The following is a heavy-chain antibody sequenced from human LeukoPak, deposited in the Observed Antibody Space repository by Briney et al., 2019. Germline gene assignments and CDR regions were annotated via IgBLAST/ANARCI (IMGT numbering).Heavy chain of an antibody. Sequence: PGGSLRLSCAASGFTFSIFWMTWVRQAPGKGLEWVANIKQDGSEKYYVDSVEGRFTISRDNAKNSLYLQMNSLRAEDTAVYYCAQQRGYGSGSLDYWGQGTLVTVSS. CDR3: AQQRGYGSGSLDY. CDR1: GFTFSIFW. CDR2: IKQDGSEK. J-gene: IGHJ4*02. V-gene: IGHV3-7*01. D-gene: IGHD3-10*01.